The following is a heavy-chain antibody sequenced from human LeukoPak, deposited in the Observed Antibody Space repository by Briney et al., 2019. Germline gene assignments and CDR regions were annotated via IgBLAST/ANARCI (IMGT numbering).Heavy chain of an antibody. D-gene: IGHD3-10*01. V-gene: IGHV4-34*01. CDR2: IYYSGST. CDR1: GGSFSGYY. CDR3: ARHSPGSYYKPLDY. Sequence: SETLSLTCAVYGGSFSGYYWSWIRQPPGKGLEWIGSIYYSGSTYYNPSLKSRLTISVDPSKSQFSLKLSSVTAADTAVYYCARHSPGSYYKPLDYWGQGTLVTVSS. J-gene: IGHJ4*02.